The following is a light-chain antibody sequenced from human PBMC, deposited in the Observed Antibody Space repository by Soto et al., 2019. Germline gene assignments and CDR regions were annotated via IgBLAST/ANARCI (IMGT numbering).Light chain of an antibody. J-gene: IGKJ2*01. Sequence: DIQMTQSPSSLSASVGDRVTITCRASQSISTNLSWYQQKPGKAPKLLIHAASSLQSVVPSRFSGSGSGTDFTLTISSLQPEDFAVYYCQQSYSTLYTFGQGTNLEIK. CDR3: QQSYSTLYT. CDR2: AAS. V-gene: IGKV1-39*01. CDR1: QSISTN.